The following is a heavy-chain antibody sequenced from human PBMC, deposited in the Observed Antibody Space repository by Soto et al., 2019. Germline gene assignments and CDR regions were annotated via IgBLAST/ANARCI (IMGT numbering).Heavy chain of an antibody. D-gene: IGHD5-12*01. CDR1: GGSISSYY. J-gene: IGHJ4*02. CDR3: ESGYSGYDSAFDY. Sequence: SETLSLTCTVSGGSISSYYWSWIRQPPGKGLEWIGYMYYSGSTNYNPSLKSRVTISVDTSKNQLSLKLSSVTAADTAVYYCESGYSGYDSAFDYWGQANLVTVS. CDR2: MYYSGST. V-gene: IGHV4-59*08.